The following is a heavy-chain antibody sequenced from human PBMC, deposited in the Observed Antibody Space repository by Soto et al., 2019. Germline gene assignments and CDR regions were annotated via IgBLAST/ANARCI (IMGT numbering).Heavy chain of an antibody. J-gene: IGHJ3*02. CDR1: GGSISSYY. V-gene: IGHV4-59*01. CDR2: IYYSGST. CDR3: AGRASRYYYDSSGYSHDAFDI. Sequence: PSETLSLTCTVSGGSISSYYWSWIRQPPGKGLEWIGYIYYSGSTNQNPSLKSRVTISLDTSNNQFSLKLSSVTAADTAVYYCAGRASRYYYDSSGYSHDAFDIWGQGTMVT. D-gene: IGHD3-22*01.